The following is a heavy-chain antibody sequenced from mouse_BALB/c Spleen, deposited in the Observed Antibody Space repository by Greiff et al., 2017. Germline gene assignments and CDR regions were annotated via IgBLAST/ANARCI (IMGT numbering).Heavy chain of an antibody. CDR1: GYTFSSYW. D-gene: IGHD2-1*01. Sequence: QVQLKQSGAELMKPGASVKISCKATGYTFSSYWIEWVKQRPGHGLEWIGEILPGSGSTNYNEKFKGKATFTADTSSNTAYMQLSSLTSEDSAVYYCAREGIYYGNVAWGQGTTLTVSS. J-gene: IGHJ2*01. CDR2: ILPGSGST. CDR3: AREGIYYGNVA. V-gene: IGHV1-9*01.